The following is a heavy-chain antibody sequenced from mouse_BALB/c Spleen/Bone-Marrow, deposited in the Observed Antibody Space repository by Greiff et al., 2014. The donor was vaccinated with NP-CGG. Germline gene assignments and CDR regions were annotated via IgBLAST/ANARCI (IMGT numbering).Heavy chain of an antibody. CDR3: ARRDYGKHFDV. D-gene: IGHD2-1*01. Sequence: VQLQQSGPRLVKPSQTLSLTCSVTGDSITSGYWNWIRKFPGNKLEYMGHISYSGSTYYNPSLKGRISITRDTSTNQYYLQLNSVTTEDTATYYCARRDYGKHFDVWGAGTTVTVSS. CDR2: ISYSGST. CDR1: GDSITSGY. V-gene: IGHV3-8*02. J-gene: IGHJ1*01.